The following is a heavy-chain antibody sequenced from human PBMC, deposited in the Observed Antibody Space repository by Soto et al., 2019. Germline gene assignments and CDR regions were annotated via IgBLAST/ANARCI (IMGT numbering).Heavy chain of an antibody. CDR2: IYYSGST. J-gene: IGHJ6*03. CDR3: ARDGNYYGSGSRRIAYYYYYMDV. CDR1: GGSISSYY. Sequence: SETLALTCTVPGGSISSYYWRWIRETPGKGLEWFGYIYYSGSTNYNPSLKSRVTISVDTSKNQFSLKLSSVTAADTAVYYCARDGNYYGSGSRRIAYYYYYMDVWGKGTTVTVS. V-gene: IGHV4-59*01. D-gene: IGHD3-10*01.